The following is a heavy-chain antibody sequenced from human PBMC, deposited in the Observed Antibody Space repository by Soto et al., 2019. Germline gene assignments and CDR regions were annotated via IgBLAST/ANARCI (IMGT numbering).Heavy chain of an antibody. J-gene: IGHJ4*02. CDR2: IXGSGDXT. Sequence: XXSLRLSCAASWFTFINYAMNWVRQAPGKGLEWVSNIXGSGDXTSYADYVKGXXIISRDNXXNTLFLQMNSLRAEDTAVYYCAKVPLRRYYFDYWGQGTLVTVSS. V-gene: IGHV3-23*01. CDR3: AKVPLRRYYFDY. D-gene: IGHD4-17*01. CDR1: WFTFINYA.